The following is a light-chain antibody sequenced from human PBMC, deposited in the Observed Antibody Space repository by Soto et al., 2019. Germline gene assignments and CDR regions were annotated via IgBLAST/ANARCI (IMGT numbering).Light chain of an antibody. CDR1: QNINSH. J-gene: IGKJ2*01. CDR3: QQRHNTYLFT. CDR2: AAS. Sequence: DIQMTQSPSSLSASLGDRVTITCRASQNINSHLTWYQQKPGKAPKVLIYAASRLQSGVPSRFIGSGSGTAYTLPISSLQPADFAAYYCQQRHNTYLFTFGKGTKLEIK. V-gene: IGKV1-39*01.